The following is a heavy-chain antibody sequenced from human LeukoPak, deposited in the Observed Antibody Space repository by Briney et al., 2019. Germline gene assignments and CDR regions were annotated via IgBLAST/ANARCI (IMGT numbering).Heavy chain of an antibody. CDR3: ARGSHYYGSGSYYPLDY. V-gene: IGHV4-59*08. Sequence: SETLSLTCTVSGGSISSYYWSWIRQPPGKGLEWIGYIYNSGSTNYNPSLKSRVTISVDTSKNQFSLKLSSVTAADTAVYYCARGSHYYGSGSYYPLDYWGQGTLVTVSS. CDR1: GGSISSYY. D-gene: IGHD3-10*01. CDR2: IYNSGST. J-gene: IGHJ4*02.